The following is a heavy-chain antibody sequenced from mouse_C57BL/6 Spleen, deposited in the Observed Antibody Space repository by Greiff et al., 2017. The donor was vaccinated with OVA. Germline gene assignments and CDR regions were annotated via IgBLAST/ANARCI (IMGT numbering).Heavy chain of an antibody. Sequence: VQRVESGAELVRPGTSVKVSCKASGYAFTNYLIEWVKQRPGQGLEWIGVINPGSGGTNYNEKFKGKATLTADKSSSTAYMQLSSLTSEDSAVYFCARPYDVYAMDYWGQGTSVTVSS. CDR3: ARPYDVYAMDY. CDR2: INPGSGGT. J-gene: IGHJ4*01. CDR1: GYAFTNYL. V-gene: IGHV1-54*01. D-gene: IGHD2-3*01.